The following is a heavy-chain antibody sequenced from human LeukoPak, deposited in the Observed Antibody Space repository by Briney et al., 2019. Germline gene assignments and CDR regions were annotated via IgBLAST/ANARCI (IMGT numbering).Heavy chain of an antibody. CDR3: ARGGGNIVVVIATPNYYMDV. CDR2: ISSTSSSI. J-gene: IGHJ6*03. D-gene: IGHD2-21*01. V-gene: IGHV3-48*01. Sequence: PGGSLRLSCAASGLTFSRYSMHWVRQAPGKGLEWVSYISSTSSSITYADSVKGRFTISRDNAKNSLYLHMNSLRADDTAVYYCARGGGNIVVVIATPNYYMDVWGKGTTVTVSS. CDR1: GLTFSRYS.